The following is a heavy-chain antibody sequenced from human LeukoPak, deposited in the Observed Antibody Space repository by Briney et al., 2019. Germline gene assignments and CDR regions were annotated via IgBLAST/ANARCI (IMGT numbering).Heavy chain of an antibody. Sequence: GGSLRLSCAASGFTFSSYWMHWVRQAPGKGLVWVSRINTDGSSTSYADSVKGRFTISRDNDKNSLYLQMNSLRAEDTAVYYCARDSGYPRAHGFDIWGQGTMVTVSS. CDR1: GFTFSSYW. V-gene: IGHV3-74*01. J-gene: IGHJ3*02. CDR2: INTDGSST. CDR3: ARDSGYPRAHGFDI. D-gene: IGHD3-22*01.